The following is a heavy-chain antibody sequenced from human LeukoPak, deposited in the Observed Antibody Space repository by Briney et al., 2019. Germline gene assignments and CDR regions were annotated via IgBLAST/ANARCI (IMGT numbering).Heavy chain of an antibody. CDR3: ARKCGGGSCYNY. CDR1: GGSFNAYY. J-gene: IGHJ4*02. CDR2: INHSGST. D-gene: IGHD2-15*01. Sequence: SETLSLTCAVYGGSFNAYYWSWIRQPPGKGLEWIGEINHSGSTNYNPSLKSRVTISIDTSKNQFSLKLSSVTAADTAVYYCARKCGGGSCYNYWGQGTLVTVSS. V-gene: IGHV4-34*01.